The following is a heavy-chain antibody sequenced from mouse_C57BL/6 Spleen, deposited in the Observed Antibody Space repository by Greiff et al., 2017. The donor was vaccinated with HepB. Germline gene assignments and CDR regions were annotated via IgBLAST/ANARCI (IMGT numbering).Heavy chain of an antibody. Sequence: QVQLQQPGTELVKPGASVKLSCTASGYTFTSYWMHWVKQRPGHGLEWIGNINPSNGGTNYNEKFKSKATLTVDQSSSTAYMQLSSLTSEASAVYYCAREGIYYDYGGDYWGQGTTLTVSS. CDR2: INPSNGGT. V-gene: IGHV1-53*01. CDR3: AREGIYYDYGGDY. J-gene: IGHJ2*01. CDR1: GYTFTSYW. D-gene: IGHD2-4*01.